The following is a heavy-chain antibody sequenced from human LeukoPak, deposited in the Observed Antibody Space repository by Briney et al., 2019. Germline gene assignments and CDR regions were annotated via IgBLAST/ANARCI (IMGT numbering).Heavy chain of an antibody. V-gene: IGHV3-23*01. CDR1: GFTFSNYA. CDR2: ISTSGGST. Sequence: GGSLRLSCAASGFTFSNYAMNWVRQAPGKGLEWVSSISTSGGSTYYADSVKGRFTISRDNSKNTLYLQMNSLRAEDTAVYYCMREPTLTTFGYWGQGTPVTVSS. D-gene: IGHD3-16*01. J-gene: IGHJ4*02. CDR3: MREPTLTTFGY.